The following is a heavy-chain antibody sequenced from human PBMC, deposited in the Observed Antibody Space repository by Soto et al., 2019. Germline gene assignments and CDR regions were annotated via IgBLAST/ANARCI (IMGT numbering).Heavy chain of an antibody. CDR1: GGTFSNYA. J-gene: IGHJ4*02. D-gene: IGHD5-12*01. Sequence: QVRLVQSGAEVKKPGSSVKVSCKASGGTFSNYAIGWVRQAPGQGLEWMGGIILPFGTPNYAQKCQGRVTISADESMTTAYMELSVPRSEDTAVYYCARGPAYEGCFESWGRGTLVNVSS. CDR2: IILPFGTP. CDR3: ARGPAYEGCFES. V-gene: IGHV1-69*12.